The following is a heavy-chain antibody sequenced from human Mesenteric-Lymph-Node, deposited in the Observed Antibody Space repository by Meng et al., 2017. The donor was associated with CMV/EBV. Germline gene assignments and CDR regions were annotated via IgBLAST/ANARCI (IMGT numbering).Heavy chain of an antibody. V-gene: IGHV3-74*01. D-gene: IGHD1-7*01. Sequence: CAAAGFTFGRYWMHWVRQAPGKGLVWVSRINSDGGSASYADSVKGRLTISRDNARNTLDLQMNSLRAEDTAVYYCARDSTGTTPFDYWGQGTLVTVSS. CDR3: ARDSTGTTPFDY. CDR2: INSDGGSA. CDR1: GFTFGRYW. J-gene: IGHJ4*02.